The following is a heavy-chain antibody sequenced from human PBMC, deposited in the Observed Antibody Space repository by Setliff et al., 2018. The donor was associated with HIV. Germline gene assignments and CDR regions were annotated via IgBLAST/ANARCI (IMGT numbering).Heavy chain of an antibody. D-gene: IGHD2-2*02. CDR1: GGTFSNYG. V-gene: IGHV1-2*04. CDR2: INPNSGGT. CDR3: AKEQEIGSYLDP. Sequence: ASVKVSCKASGGTFSNYGMSWVRQAPGQGLEWMGWINPNSGGTNYAQKFQGWVTMTRDTSTTTVYMELSSLRSDDSAVYFCAKEQEIGSYLDPWGQGTLVTVSS. J-gene: IGHJ5*02.